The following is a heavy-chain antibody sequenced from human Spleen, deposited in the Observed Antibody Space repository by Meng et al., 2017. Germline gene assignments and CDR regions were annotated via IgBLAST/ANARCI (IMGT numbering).Heavy chain of an antibody. CDR1: GFIFTDYA. CDR3: TTDWGYSQGDR. D-gene: IGHD5-12*01. J-gene: IGHJ5*02. Sequence: QVQLVESGGGVVRPGGSLRLSCAASGFIFTDYAMHWVRQAPGKGLEWVAIVSHDGRSGCYADSVRGRFSVSRDNFRNTLYLQMNSLEIEDTAVYYCTTDWGYSQGDRWGQGTLVTVSS. CDR2: VSHDGRSG. V-gene: IGHV3-30*04.